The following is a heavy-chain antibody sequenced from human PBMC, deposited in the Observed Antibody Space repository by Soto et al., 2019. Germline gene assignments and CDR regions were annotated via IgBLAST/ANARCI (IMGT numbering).Heavy chain of an antibody. CDR1: GFTFSNAW. CDR3: TTYWGSSSGEDY. CDR2: IKSKTDGGTT. Sequence: GSLRLSCAASGFTFSNAWMSWVRQAPGKGLEWVGRIKSKTDGGTTDYAAPVKGRFTISRDDSKNTLYLQMNSLKTEDTAVYSCTTYWGSSSGEDYWGQGTLVTVSS. V-gene: IGHV3-15*01. D-gene: IGHD7-27*01. J-gene: IGHJ4*02.